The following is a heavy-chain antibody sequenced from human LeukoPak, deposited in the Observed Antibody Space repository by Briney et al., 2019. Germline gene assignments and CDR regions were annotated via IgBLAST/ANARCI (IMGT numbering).Heavy chain of an antibody. D-gene: IGHD3-22*01. Sequence: GGCLRLSCAASGVTFDDYAMHWGRQAPGKGLGRGSRFSGDGGSTYSADSVKGRFTISRDNSKYSLYLQINRLRAADTASHYSTKDQGYHSSGYVPYWGQGTLVTVSS. CDR2: FSGDGGST. CDR3: TKDQGYHSSGYVPY. J-gene: IGHJ4*02. CDR1: GVTFDDYA. V-gene: IGHV3-43D*04.